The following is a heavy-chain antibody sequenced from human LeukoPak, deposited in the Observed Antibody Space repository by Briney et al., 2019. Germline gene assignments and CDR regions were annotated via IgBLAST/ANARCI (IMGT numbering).Heavy chain of an antibody. Sequence: GGSLRLSCAASGFTFSSYSMNWVRQAPGKGLEWVSSISSSSSYIYYADSVKGRFTISRDNAKNSLYLQMNSLRAEDTAVYYCARVTFGYCSSTSCPYDIWGQGTMVTVSS. CDR1: GFTFSSYS. D-gene: IGHD2-2*01. V-gene: IGHV3-21*01. J-gene: IGHJ3*02. CDR3: ARVTFGYCSSTSCPYDI. CDR2: ISSSSSYI.